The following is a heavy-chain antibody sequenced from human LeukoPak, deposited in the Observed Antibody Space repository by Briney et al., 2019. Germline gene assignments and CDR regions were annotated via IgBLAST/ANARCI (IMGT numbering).Heavy chain of an antibody. V-gene: IGHV1-2*02. Sequence: ASVKVSCKASGYTFTGYYLHWVRLAPGQGLDWMGWINPKSGDANYAQKFQGRVTMTRDTSISTAYMEMSSLRSDDTAFYYMDVWGTGTTVTVSS. CDR2: INPKSGDA. CDR1: GYTFTGYY. CDR3: DV. J-gene: IGHJ6*04.